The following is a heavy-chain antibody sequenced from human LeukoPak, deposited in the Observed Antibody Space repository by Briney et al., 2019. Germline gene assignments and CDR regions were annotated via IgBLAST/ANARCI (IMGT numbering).Heavy chain of an antibody. V-gene: IGHV4-59*08. CDR2: IYYSGST. Sequence: SETLSLTCTVSGGSISTFYWNWIRQPPGKGLEWIGHIYYSGSTNYNPSLKSRVTISVDTSKNQFSLKLSSVTAADTAVYYCARGAGYTSASPYYYGMDVWGQGTTVTVSS. CDR3: ARGAGYTSASPYYYGMDV. J-gene: IGHJ6*02. D-gene: IGHD6-19*01. CDR1: GGSISTFY.